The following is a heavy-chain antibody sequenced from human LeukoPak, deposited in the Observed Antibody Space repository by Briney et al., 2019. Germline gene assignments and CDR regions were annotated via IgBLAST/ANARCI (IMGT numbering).Heavy chain of an antibody. CDR1: GYTFSANY. Sequence: ASLKVSCTASGYTFSANYINWVRQAPGQRLEWMGWLNPDSGATNYAQKFQGRVTMTRDTSINTAYMELTTLTSNDTAVYYCARDLAATGGSSSPYDAFDSWGQGVMVTVSS. CDR2: LNPDSGAT. CDR3: ARDLAATGGSSSPYDAFDS. V-gene: IGHV1-2*02. D-gene: IGHD1-26*01. J-gene: IGHJ3*02.